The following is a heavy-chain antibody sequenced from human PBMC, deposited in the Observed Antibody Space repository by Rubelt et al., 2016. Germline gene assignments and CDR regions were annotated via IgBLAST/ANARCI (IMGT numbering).Heavy chain of an antibody. Sequence: QVHLVQSAIEVKKPGASVKISCKTSGYTFTTYGIIWVRRAPGQGLEWMGWINTYNDKTNYPQKFQGRVSMTTDSSTNTAYMELRSLRSADTAVYYFARGVGTAFDPWGQGTLVTVSS. CDR3: ARGVGTAFDP. CDR2: INTYNDKT. D-gene: IGHD1-1*01. J-gene: IGHJ5*02. CDR1: GYTFTTYG. V-gene: IGHV1-18*01.